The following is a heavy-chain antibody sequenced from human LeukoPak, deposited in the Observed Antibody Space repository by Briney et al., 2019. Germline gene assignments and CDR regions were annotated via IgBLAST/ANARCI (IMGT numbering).Heavy chain of an antibody. CDR2: MNPNSGNT. Sequence: GSVKVSCKASGYTFTSYDINWVRQATGQGLEWMGWMNPNSGNTGYAQKFQGRVTMTRNPSIRTAYMELSSLRPEDTAVYYCARGLYGDRINWFDPWGQGTLVTVSS. D-gene: IGHD4-17*01. V-gene: IGHV1-8*01. CDR3: ARGLYGDRINWFDP. CDR1: GYTFTSYD. J-gene: IGHJ5*02.